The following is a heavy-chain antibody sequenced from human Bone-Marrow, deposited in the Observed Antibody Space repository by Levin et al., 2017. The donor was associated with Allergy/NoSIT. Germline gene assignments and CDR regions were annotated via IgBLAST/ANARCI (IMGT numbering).Heavy chain of an antibody. V-gene: IGHV5-51*01. J-gene: IGHJ4*02. D-gene: IGHD2/OR15-2a*01. CDR1: GSSFATYW. CDR2: IYPDDSDT. CDR3: ARHDFSTTSYYVGSVY. Sequence: TAGGSLRLSCKGSGSSFATYWIGWVRQMPGKGLEWMGIIYPDDSDTRYSPSFQGQVNISADKSINTAYLHWSSLKASDSAMYYCARHDFSTTSYYVGSVYWGQGTLVTVSS.